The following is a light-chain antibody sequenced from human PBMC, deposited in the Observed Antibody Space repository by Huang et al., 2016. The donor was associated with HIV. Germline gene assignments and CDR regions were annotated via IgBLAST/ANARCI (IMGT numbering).Light chain of an antibody. J-gene: IGKJ2*01. CDR2: GAS. Sequence: DTVMTQTPATLSVSPGARATLSCRASQSVGSKLAWFQPKPGQAPRLLIHGASTRATGSPARFSGSGSGTEFTLTISSLQSEDFAVYYCQQYNNWPYTFGQGTKLEIK. CDR1: QSVGSK. CDR3: QQYNNWPYT. V-gene: IGKV3-15*01.